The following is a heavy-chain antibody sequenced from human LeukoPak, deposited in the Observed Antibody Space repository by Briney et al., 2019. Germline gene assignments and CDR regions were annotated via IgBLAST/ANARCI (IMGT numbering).Heavy chain of an antibody. CDR2: INPNSGGT. CDR3: ARETAAGTTPNFDY. CDR1: GYTFTGYY. V-gene: IGHV1-2*06. J-gene: IGHJ4*02. D-gene: IGHD1-7*01. Sequence: ASVKVSCKASGYTFTGYYMHWVRQAPGQGREGMGRINPNSGGTNYAQKFQGRVTMTRDTSISTAYMELSRLRSDDTAVYYCARETAAGTTPNFDYWGQGTLVTVSS.